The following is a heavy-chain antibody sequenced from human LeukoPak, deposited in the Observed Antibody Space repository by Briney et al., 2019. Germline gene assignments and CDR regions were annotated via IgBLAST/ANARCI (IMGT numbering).Heavy chain of an antibody. J-gene: IGHJ6*03. CDR3: ARGSGRIHYMAV. CDR2: FYSSENY. V-gene: IGHV4-4*07. Sequence: PSETLSLTRAVSGGSSISYYRSWIRQPAGKALEWIGRFYSSENYNYIPSLKSRVTMSVDTSKNQFSLKLNSVIAADTAVYYCARGSGRIHYMAVWGKGSTVTVSS. D-gene: IGHD2-15*01. CDR1: GGSSISYY.